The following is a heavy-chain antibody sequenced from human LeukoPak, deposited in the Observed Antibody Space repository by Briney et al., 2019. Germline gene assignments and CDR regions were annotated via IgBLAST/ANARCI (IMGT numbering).Heavy chain of an antibody. J-gene: IGHJ4*02. CDR3: ARSPSDIVVVVAALPYYFDY. V-gene: IGHV1-69*05. CDR2: IIPIFGTA. CDR1: GGTFSSYA. Sequence: RSSVKVSCKASGGTFSSYAISWVRQAPGQGLEWMGGIIPIFGTANYAQKFQGRVMITTDESTSTAYMELSSLRSEDTAVYYCARSPSDIVVVVAALPYYFDYWGQGTLVTVSS. D-gene: IGHD2-15*01.